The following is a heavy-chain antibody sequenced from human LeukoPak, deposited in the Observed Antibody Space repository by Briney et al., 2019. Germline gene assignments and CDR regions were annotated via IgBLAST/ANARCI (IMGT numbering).Heavy chain of an antibody. J-gene: IGHJ5*02. Sequence: ASVKVSCKDSGCTFTTYDINWVRQATGQGLEWMGWMNPNSGNTGYTQKFQGRVTMTRNTSISTAYMELSSLRSEDTAVYYCARGRGSGHKENWFDPWGQGTLVTVSS. CDR3: ARGRGSGHKENWFDP. V-gene: IGHV1-8*01. CDR1: GCTFTTYD. D-gene: IGHD6-19*01. CDR2: MNPNSGNT.